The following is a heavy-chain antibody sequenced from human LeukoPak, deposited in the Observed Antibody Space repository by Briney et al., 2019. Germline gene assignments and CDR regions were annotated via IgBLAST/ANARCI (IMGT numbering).Heavy chain of an antibody. Sequence: GGSLRLSCAASGFTFDDYAMHWVRQAPGKGLEWVSGISWNSGSIDYAVSVKGRFTISRDNAKNSLSLQMNSLRPEDTAFYYCAKGTGRYWTFFDYWGKGTLVTVSS. J-gene: IGHJ4*02. CDR1: GFTFDDYA. D-gene: IGHD1-26*01. V-gene: IGHV3-9*01. CDR3: AKGTGRYWTFFDY. CDR2: ISWNSGSI.